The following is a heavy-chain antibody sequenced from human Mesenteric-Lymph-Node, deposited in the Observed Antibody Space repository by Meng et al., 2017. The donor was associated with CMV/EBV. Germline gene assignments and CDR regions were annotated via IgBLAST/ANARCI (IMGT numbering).Heavy chain of an antibody. CDR1: GYTFTGYY. CDR3: ARGSPPGCSTTSCLIDH. CDR2: INPNSGGT. V-gene: IGHV1-2*02. Sequence: ASVKVSCKASGYTFTGYYMHWVRQAPGQGLEWMGWINPNSGGTNYAQKFQGRVTMTRDTSITTAYMEVSRLTSDDTAFYYCARGSPPGCSTTSCLIDHWGQGTLVTVSS. J-gene: IGHJ4*02. D-gene: IGHD2-2*01.